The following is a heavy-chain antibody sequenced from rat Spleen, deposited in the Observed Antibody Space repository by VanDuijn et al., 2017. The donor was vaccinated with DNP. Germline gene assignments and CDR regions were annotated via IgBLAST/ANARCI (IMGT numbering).Heavy chain of an antibody. CDR3: TIEGHTTGITGY. J-gene: IGHJ2*01. Sequence: EVQLQESGPGLVESSQSLSLTCSVTGYSITRNYRWNWIRKFPGNKLEWMGYINSADSTYYNPSLKRRISITRDTSKNQFLLQVNSVTSEDTATYYCTIEGHTTGITGYWGQGVLVTVSS. CDR2: INSADST. V-gene: IGHV3-3*01. D-gene: IGHD1-9*01. CDR1: GYSITRNYR.